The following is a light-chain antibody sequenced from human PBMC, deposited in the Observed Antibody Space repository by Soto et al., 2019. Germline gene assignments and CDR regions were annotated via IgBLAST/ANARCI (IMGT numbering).Light chain of an antibody. V-gene: IGKV1-9*01. CDR1: QDISSY. Sequence: IQLTQSPSSLSASVGDRVTITCRASQDISSYLGWYQQKPGKAPKLLIYAASTLQSGVPSRFSGSGSGTDFTLTINRLQPEDFATYFCQQLNNYPSTFGGGTKVDIK. CDR2: AAS. CDR3: QQLNNYPST. J-gene: IGKJ4*01.